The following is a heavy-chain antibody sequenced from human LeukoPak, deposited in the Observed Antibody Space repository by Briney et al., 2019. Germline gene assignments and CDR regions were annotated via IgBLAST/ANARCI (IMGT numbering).Heavy chain of an antibody. D-gene: IGHD2-21*02. J-gene: IGHJ3*02. V-gene: IGHV3-33*06. CDR3: AKDRLFLDAFDI. Sequence: PGRSLRLSCAASGFTFSSYGMHWVRQAPGKGLEWVAVIWYDGSNKYYADSVKGRFTISRDNSKNTLYLQMNSLRAEDTAVYYCAKDRLFLDAFDIWGQGTMVTVSS. CDR1: GFTFSSYG. CDR2: IWYDGSNK.